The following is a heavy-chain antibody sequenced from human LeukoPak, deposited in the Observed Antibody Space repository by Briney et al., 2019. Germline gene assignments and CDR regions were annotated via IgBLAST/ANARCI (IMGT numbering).Heavy chain of an antibody. Sequence: PSETLSLTCSVSDYSISSGYYWGWIRQPPGKGLEWIGSMYHSGDTYYNPSLKSRVTISVDTSKNQFSLNLSSVTAADTAVYYCARQFDWYFDLWGRGTLVTVSS. V-gene: IGHV4-38-2*02. D-gene: IGHD3-16*01. CDR1: DYSISSGYY. CDR3: ARQFDWYFDL. J-gene: IGHJ2*01. CDR2: MYHSGDT.